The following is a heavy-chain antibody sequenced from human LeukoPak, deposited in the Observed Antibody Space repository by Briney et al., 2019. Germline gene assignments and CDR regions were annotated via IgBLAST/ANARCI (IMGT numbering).Heavy chain of an antibody. J-gene: IGHJ6*02. CDR3: ANTYSSGWYSAYYYGMDV. D-gene: IGHD6-19*01. CDR1: GFTFSSYA. Sequence: GGSLRLSCAASGFTFSSYAMSWVRQAPGKGLEWVSAISGSGSNTYYADSVKGRLTISRDNSKNTLYLQMNSLRADDTAVYYCANTYSSGWYSAYYYGMDVWGQGTTVTVSS. V-gene: IGHV3-23*01. CDR2: ISGSGSNT.